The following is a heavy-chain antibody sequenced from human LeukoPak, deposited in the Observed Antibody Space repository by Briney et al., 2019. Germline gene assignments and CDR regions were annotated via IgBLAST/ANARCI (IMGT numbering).Heavy chain of an antibody. D-gene: IGHD3-10*01. CDR2: ISSSSSYI. Sequence: SGGSLRLSCAASRFTFSSYSMNWVRQAPGKGLEWVSPISSSSSYIYYADSVKGRFTISRDNAKNSLYLQMNSLKTEDTAVYYCSRDQYRYNYGSGSSGLFDYWGQGTLVTVSS. CDR3: SRDQYRYNYGSGSSGLFDY. J-gene: IGHJ4*02. V-gene: IGHV3-21*03. CDR1: RFTFSSYS.